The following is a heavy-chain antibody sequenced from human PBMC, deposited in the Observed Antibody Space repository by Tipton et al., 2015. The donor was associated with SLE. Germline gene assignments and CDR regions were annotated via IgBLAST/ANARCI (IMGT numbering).Heavy chain of an antibody. D-gene: IGHD5-24*01. CDR1: GGSISSYY. CDR2: IYTSGST. J-gene: IGHJ6*03. V-gene: IGHV4-4*07. Sequence: LRLSCTVSGGSISSYYWSWIRQPAGKGLEWIGRIYTSGSTNYNPSLKSRVTISVDTSKNQFSLKLSSVTAADTAVYYCAREVEGYYYYYMDVWGKGTTVTVSS. CDR3: AREVEGYYYYYMDV.